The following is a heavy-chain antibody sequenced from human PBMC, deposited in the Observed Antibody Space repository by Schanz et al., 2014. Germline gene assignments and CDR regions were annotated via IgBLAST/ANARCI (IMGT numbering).Heavy chain of an antibody. V-gene: IGHV3-23*04. J-gene: IGHJ4*02. CDR3: ARDKYDYGAPRNSDS. Sequence: EVQLVESGGGLVQPGGSLTLSCAASGFTFSSYLMSWVRQAPGKGLEWVSGIGGSGGSTDYADSVKGRFTISRDNSKNTVHLQMNSLRAEDTAVYFCARDKYDYGAPRNSDSWGQGTLVTVSS. D-gene: IGHD4-17*01. CDR2: IGGSGGST. CDR1: GFTFSSYL.